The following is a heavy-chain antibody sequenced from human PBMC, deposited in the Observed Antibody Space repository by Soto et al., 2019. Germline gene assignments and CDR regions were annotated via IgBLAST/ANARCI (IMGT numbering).Heavy chain of an antibody. CDR3: ARTLLTATEEFDC. Sequence: QVQLQESGPGLVKPSQTLSLTCTVSGGSIRSGDYYWSWIRQPPGKGLEWIGYIYYSGSTYYNASLKSRVTISVDTSKNQFSLKLSSVTAADTAVYYCARTLLTATEEFDCWGQGTLVTVSS. V-gene: IGHV4-30-4*01. CDR1: GGSIRSGDYY. J-gene: IGHJ4*02. D-gene: IGHD2-15*01. CDR2: IYYSGST.